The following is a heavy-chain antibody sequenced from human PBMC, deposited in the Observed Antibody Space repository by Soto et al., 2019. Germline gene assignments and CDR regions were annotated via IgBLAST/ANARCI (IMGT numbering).Heavy chain of an antibody. CDR3: ARDSDTAPGPTDY. V-gene: IGHV3-33*01. J-gene: IGHJ4*02. D-gene: IGHD5-18*01. Sequence: GGSLRLSCAASGFTFSSYSMHWVRQAPGKGLEWVAVIWYDGSNKYYADSVKGRFTISRDNSKNTLYLQMNSLRAEDTAVYYCARDSDTAPGPTDYWGQGTLVTVSS. CDR2: IWYDGSNK. CDR1: GFTFSSYS.